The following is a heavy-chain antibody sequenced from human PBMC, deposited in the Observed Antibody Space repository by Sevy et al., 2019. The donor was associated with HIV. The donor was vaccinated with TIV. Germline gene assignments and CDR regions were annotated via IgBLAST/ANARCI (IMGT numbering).Heavy chain of an antibody. Sequence: GGSLRLSCAASGFTFSSYGMHWVRQAPGKGLEWVAVISYDGSNKYYADSVKGRFTISRDNSKNTLYLQMNSLRAEDTAVYYCAKDLAEAAAGFDYWGQRTLVTVSS. CDR3: AKDLAEAAAGFDY. CDR2: ISYDGSNK. J-gene: IGHJ4*02. V-gene: IGHV3-30*18. D-gene: IGHD6-13*01. CDR1: GFTFSSYG.